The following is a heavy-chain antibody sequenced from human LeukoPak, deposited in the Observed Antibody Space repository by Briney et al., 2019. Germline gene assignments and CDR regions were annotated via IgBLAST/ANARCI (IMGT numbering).Heavy chain of an antibody. J-gene: IGHJ3*02. CDR1: GDSVSSNSAP. D-gene: IGHD6-13*01. V-gene: IGHV6-1*01. CDR3: ARGDSSSWYFLGAFDI. Sequence: SQTLSLTCAISGDSVSSNSAPWNWIRQSPSRCPEWLGRTCYRSKWYNDYALSVKSRITINPDTSKNQFSLQLNSVTPEDTAVYYCARGDSSSWYFLGAFDIWGQGTMVTVSS. CDR2: TCYRSKWYN.